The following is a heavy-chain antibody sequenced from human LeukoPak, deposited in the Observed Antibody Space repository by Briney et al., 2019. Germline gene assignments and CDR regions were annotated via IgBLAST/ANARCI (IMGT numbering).Heavy chain of an antibody. CDR2: ISGSGGST. CDR1: GFTFSSYA. V-gene: IGHV3-23*01. CDR3: ARLLQVATIPYFDY. D-gene: IGHD5-12*01. Sequence: GGSLRLSCAASGFTFSSYAMSWVRQAPGKGLEWVSAISGSGGSTYYADSVKGRFTISRDNSKNTLYLQMNSLRAEDTAVYYCARLLQVATIPYFDYWGQGTLVTVSS. J-gene: IGHJ4*02.